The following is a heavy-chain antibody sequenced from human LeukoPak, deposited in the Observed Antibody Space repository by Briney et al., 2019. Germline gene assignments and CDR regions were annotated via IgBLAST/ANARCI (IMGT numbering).Heavy chain of an antibody. V-gene: IGHV1-24*01. J-gene: IGHJ4*02. CDR1: GYTLTELS. Sequence: GASVKVSCKVSGYTLTELSMHWVRQAPGKGLEWMGGFDPEDGETIYAQKFQGRVAMTEDTSTDTAYMELSSLRSEDTAVYYCARSERAAAGTGPLDYWGQGTLVTVSS. D-gene: IGHD6-13*01. CDR2: FDPEDGET. CDR3: ARSERAAAGTGPLDY.